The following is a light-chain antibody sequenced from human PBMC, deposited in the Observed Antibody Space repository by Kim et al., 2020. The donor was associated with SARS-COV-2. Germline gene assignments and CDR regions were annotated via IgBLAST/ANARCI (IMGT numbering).Light chain of an antibody. CDR3: QSYDSSNWV. CDR2: EDN. CDR1: RGGIASNY. V-gene: IGLV6-57*03. J-gene: IGLJ3*02. Sequence: GKTETIPCPPSRGGIASNYVQWYQQRPGSAPTTVIYEDNQRPSGVPDRFSGSIDSSSNSASLTISGLKTEDEADYYCQSYDSSNWVFGGGTQLTVL.